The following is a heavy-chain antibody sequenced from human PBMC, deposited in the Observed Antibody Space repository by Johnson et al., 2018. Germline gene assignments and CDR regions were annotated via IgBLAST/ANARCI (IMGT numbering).Heavy chain of an antibody. CDR3: AKEGYEGGDV. D-gene: IGHD1-1*01. J-gene: IGHJ6*04. CDR2: ISYDGSNK. V-gene: IGHV3-30*18. Sequence: QVQLVQSGGGVVQPGRSLRLSCAASGFTFSSYGMHWVRQAPGKGLEWVAVISYDGSNKYYADSVKGRFTISRDNSKNTLYLQMNSLRGEDTAVYYCAKEGYEGGDVGGKGTTVTVSS. CDR1: GFTFSSYG.